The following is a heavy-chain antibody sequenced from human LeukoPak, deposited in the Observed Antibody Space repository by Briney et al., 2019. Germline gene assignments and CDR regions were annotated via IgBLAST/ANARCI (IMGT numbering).Heavy chain of an antibody. J-gene: IGHJ4*02. CDR2: IYYTGST. D-gene: IGHD4-17*01. CDR1: GGSISSSSYY. CDR3: ARRTPYDYGDY. Sequence: KSSETLSLTCTVSGGSISSSSYYWGWIRQPPGKGLEWIGSIYYTGSTYYNPSLKSRVTISVDTSKNQFSLKLSSVTAADTAVYYCARRTPYDYGDYWGQGTLVTVSS. V-gene: IGHV4-39*07.